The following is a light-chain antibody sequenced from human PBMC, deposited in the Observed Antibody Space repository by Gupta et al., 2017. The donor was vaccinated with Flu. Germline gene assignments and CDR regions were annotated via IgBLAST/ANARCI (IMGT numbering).Light chain of an antibody. CDR1: SSDVGGYNC. Sequence: QSALTQPASVSGSPGQSITISCTGTSSDVGGYNCVSWYQQHPGKAPKLMIYEVTNRPSGVSNRFSGSKSGNTASLTISGLQAEDGADYYCSSCTSSSTLVFGGGTKLPVL. J-gene: IGLJ2*01. CDR2: EVT. CDR3: SSCTSSSTLV. V-gene: IGLV2-14*01.